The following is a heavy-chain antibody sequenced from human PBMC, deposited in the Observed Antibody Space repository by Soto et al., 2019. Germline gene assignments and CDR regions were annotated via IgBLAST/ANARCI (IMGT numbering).Heavy chain of an antibody. V-gene: IGHV3-64*04. J-gene: IGHJ6*03. CDR1: GFTFSSYA. Sequence: PGGSLRLSCSASGFTFSSYAMHWVRQAPGKGLEYVSAISSNGGDTNYADSVKGRFTISRDTSKNTLYLQMHSLRAEDTAVYYCAREAIFGLTMHYYHYMDVWGKGTTVTVSS. CDR2: ISSNGGDT. D-gene: IGHD3-3*01. CDR3: AREAIFGLTMHYYHYMDV.